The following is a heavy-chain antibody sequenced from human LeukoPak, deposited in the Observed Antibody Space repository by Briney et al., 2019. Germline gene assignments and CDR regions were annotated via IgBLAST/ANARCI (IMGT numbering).Heavy chain of an antibody. Sequence: GGSLRLSCAASGFTFSSYWMNWVRQAPGKGLVWVSRIASDGSSTTYADSVKGRFTISRDSSKNTLFLQMNSLRAEDTALYFCARKAQYNGHYPLDYWGQGTLVTVSS. J-gene: IGHJ4*02. CDR2: IASDGSST. V-gene: IGHV3-74*01. CDR1: GFTFSSYW. D-gene: IGHD1-7*01. CDR3: ARKAQYNGHYPLDY.